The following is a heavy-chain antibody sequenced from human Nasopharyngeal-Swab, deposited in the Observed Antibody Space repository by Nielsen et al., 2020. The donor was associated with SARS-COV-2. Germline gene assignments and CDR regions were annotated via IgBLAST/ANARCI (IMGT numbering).Heavy chain of an antibody. CDR3: ASSLYCGGDCYYGMDV. CDR2: ISAYNGNT. J-gene: IGHJ6*02. Sequence: ASVKVSCKASGYTFTSYGISWVRQAPGQGLEWMGWISAYNGNTNYAQKLQGRVTMTTDTSTSTAYMELRSLRSDDTAVYYCASSLYCGGDCYYGMDVWGQGTTVTVSS. V-gene: IGHV1-18*01. D-gene: IGHD2-21*01. CDR1: GYTFTSYG.